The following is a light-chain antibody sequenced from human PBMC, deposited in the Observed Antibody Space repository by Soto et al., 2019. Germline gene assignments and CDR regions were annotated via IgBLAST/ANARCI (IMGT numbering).Light chain of an antibody. Sequence: EIVMTQSPATLSVSPGARATLSCRASQSVSNNLAWYQQKPGQAPRLLIYGASTSATGIPARFSGCGSGTEFTLTNSSLQSEDFAVYYCQQYNNWPYTFGQGTKLESK. CDR2: GAS. V-gene: IGKV3-15*01. CDR1: QSVSNN. CDR3: QQYNNWPYT. J-gene: IGKJ2*01.